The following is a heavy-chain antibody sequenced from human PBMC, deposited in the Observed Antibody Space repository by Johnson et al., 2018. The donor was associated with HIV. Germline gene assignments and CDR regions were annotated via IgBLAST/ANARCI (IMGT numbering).Heavy chain of an antibody. CDR1: GFTFSSYA. V-gene: IGHV3-30*04. CDR2: ISYDGSNK. Sequence: QVQLVESGGGVVQPGRSLRLSCAASGFTFSSYAMNWVRQAPGKGLEWVAVISYDGSNKYYADSVKGRFTISRDNYKNTLYLQMNSLRAEDTAVYYCAREGGDCSSTSGYQDAFDIWGQGTMVTVSS. CDR3: AREGGDCSSTSGYQDAFDI. D-gene: IGHD2-2*01. J-gene: IGHJ3*02.